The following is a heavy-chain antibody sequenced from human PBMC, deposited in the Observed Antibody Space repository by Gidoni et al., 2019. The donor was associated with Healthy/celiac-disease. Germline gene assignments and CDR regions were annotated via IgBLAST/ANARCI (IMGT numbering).Heavy chain of an antibody. CDR1: GLPFSSYG. Sequence: QVQLVESGGGVVQPGRSLRLSCAASGLPFSSYGMHWVRQAPGKGLEWVAIISYDGSNKYYADSVKGRFTISRDNSKNTLYLQMNSLRAEDTAVYYCAKAVHDGIAVAGSPMAWGQGTLVTVSS. V-gene: IGHV3-30*18. D-gene: IGHD6-19*01. CDR2: ISYDGSNK. CDR3: AKAVHDGIAVAGSPMA. J-gene: IGHJ4*02.